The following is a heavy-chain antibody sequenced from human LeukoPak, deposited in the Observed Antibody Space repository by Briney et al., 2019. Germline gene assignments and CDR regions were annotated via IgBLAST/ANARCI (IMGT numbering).Heavy chain of an antibody. CDR3: ARTGTVRDFDY. CDR1: GGSISSSSYY. V-gene: IGHV4-39*01. Sequence: SETLSLTCTVSGGSISSSSYYWGWIRQPPGKGLEWIGSIYYSGSTYYNPSLKSRVTISVDTSKNQFSLKLSSVTATDTAVYYCARTGTVRDFDYWGQGTLVTVSS. D-gene: IGHD4-11*01. CDR2: IYYSGST. J-gene: IGHJ4*02.